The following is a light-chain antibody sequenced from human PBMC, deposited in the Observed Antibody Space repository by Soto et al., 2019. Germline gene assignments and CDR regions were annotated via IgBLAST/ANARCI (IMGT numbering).Light chain of an antibody. CDR1: SSNIGAGYD. CDR2: GNS. CDR3: QSYDSSLSAYV. V-gene: IGLV1-40*01. J-gene: IGLJ1*01. Sequence: QSVLTQPPSVSGAPGQGVTISCTGSSSNIGAGYDVHWYQQLPGTAPKLLIYGNSNRPSGVPDRFSGSKSGTSASLAITGLQAEDEADYYCQSYDSSLSAYVFGPGTKVTVL.